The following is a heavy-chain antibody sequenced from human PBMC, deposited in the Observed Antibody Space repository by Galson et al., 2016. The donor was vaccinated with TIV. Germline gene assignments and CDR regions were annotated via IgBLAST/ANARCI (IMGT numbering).Heavy chain of an antibody. V-gene: IGHV1-69*17. D-gene: IGHD3-16*01. CDR1: GGIFNTYA. Sequence: QSGAEVKKPGESLKISCKASGGIFNTYAISWVRQAPGQGLEWMGGINPLFGIATYAEKFQGRVTITADTSTRPAYMELSNLRSEDTAMYYCARGPNYYHSYMDVWGKGTTVTVSS. CDR3: ARGPNYYHSYMDV. J-gene: IGHJ6*03. CDR2: INPLFGIA.